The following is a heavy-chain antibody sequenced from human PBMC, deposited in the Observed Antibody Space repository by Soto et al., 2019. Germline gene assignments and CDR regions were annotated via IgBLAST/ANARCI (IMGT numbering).Heavy chain of an antibody. CDR2: IYYSGST. V-gene: IGHV4-59*01. Sequence: PSETLSLTCTVSGGSISSYYWSWIRQPPGKGLEWIGYIYYSGSTNYNPSLKSRVTISVDTSKNQFSLKLSSVTAADTAVYYCARAGYYDILTGYPRPYYFDYWGQGTLVTVSS. CDR3: ARAGYYDILTGYPRPYYFDY. CDR1: GGSISSYY. J-gene: IGHJ4*02. D-gene: IGHD3-9*01.